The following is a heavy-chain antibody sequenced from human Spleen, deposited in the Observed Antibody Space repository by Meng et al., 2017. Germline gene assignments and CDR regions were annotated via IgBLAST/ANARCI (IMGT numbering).Heavy chain of an antibody. CDR2: INPKSGDT. D-gene: IGHD6-13*01. CDR3: ARDEDISAAGKLFGDY. J-gene: IGHJ4*02. V-gene: IGHV1-2*06. Sequence: QRVQSGAEVKKPGASGKVSCKASGYTFPDYWLHWVRRAPGQGLEWMGRINPKSGDTHYAQRFQGRVTMTGDTSISTAYMELSGLRSDDTAMYYCARDEDISAAGKLFGDYWGQGTLVTVSS. CDR1: GYTFPDYW.